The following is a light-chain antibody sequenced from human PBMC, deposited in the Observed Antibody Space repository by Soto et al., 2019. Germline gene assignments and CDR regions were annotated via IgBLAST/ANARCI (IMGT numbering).Light chain of an antibody. CDR2: EGS. CDR3: CSYAGSSTYV. V-gene: IGLV2-23*01. J-gene: IGLJ1*01. Sequence: QSVLTQTASVSGSPGQSITISCTGTSSDVGSYNLVSWYQQHPGKAPKLMIYEGSKRPSGVSNRFSGSKSGSTASLTISGLQAEDEAAYYCCSYAGSSTYVFGTGTKVTVL. CDR1: SSDVGSYNL.